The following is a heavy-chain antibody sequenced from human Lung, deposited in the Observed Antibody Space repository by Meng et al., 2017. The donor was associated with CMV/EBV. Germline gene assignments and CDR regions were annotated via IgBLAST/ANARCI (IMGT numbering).Heavy chain of an antibody. CDR1: GGSLSRSNR. D-gene: IGHD6-19*01. CDR2: IYHSGST. CDR3: ARVGQWLPIDY. J-gene: IGHJ4*02. Sequence: GQGLVQTSGTLSLTCAVSGGSLSRSNRWSWRRQAPGKGLEWIGEIYHSGSTNYNPSLKSRVTISVDKSKNQFSLNLSSVTAADTAVYYCARVGQWLPIDYWGQGTLVTVSS. V-gene: IGHV4-4*02.